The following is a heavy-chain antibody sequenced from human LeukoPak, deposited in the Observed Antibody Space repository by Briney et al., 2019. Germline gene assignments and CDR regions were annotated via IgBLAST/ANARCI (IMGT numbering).Heavy chain of an antibody. Sequence: SETLSLTCAVYGGSFSGYYWSWIRQPPGKGLEWIGEINHSGSTNYNPSLKSRVTISVDTSKNQFSLKLSSVTAADTAVYYCARGGLRTAARRGKIDYWGPGTLVTVSS. CDR1: GGSFSGYY. CDR3: ARGGLRTAARRGKIDY. V-gene: IGHV4-34*01. J-gene: IGHJ4*02. CDR2: INHSGST. D-gene: IGHD6-6*01.